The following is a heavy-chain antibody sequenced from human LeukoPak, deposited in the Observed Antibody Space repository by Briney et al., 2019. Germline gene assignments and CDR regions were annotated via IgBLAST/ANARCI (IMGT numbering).Heavy chain of an antibody. J-gene: IGHJ5*02. CDR1: GGSFSGYY. V-gene: IGHV4-34*01. CDR3: ARAKPLLRYFDWDWFDP. D-gene: IGHD3-9*01. CDR2: INHSGST. Sequence: SETLSLTCAVYGGSFSGYYWSWIRQPPGKGLEWIGEINHSGSTNYNPSLKSRVTISVDTSKNQFSLKLSSVTAADTAVYYCARAKPLLRYFDWDWFDPWGQGTLVTVSS.